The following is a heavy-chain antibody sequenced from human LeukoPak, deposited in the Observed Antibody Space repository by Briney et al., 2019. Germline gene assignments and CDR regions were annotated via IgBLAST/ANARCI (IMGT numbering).Heavy chain of an antibody. V-gene: IGHV3-30-3*01. D-gene: IGHD5-18*01. Sequence: GGSLRLSCAASGFTFSSYAMQCVRQAPGKGPESVAVISYDGSNKYYADSVKGRFTISRDNSKNTLYLQVNSLRAEDTAVYYCARDLTLYSYGSSVDYWGQGTLVTVSS. CDR3: ARDLTLYSYGSSVDY. CDR1: GFTFSSYA. CDR2: ISYDGSNK. J-gene: IGHJ4*02.